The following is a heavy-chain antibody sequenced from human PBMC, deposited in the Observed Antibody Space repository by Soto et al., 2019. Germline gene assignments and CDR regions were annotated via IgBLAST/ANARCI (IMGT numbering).Heavy chain of an antibody. CDR1: GGSISSGGYY. V-gene: IGHV4-31*03. J-gene: IGHJ5*02. CDR2: IYYSGST. D-gene: IGHD3-3*01. Sequence: SETLSLTCTVSGGSISSGGYYWSWIRKHPGKGLEWIGYIYYSGSTYYNPSLKSRVTISVDTSKNQFSLKLSSVTAADTAVYYCARVYYDFWSGYSYNWFDPWGQGTLVTVSS. CDR3: ARVYYDFWSGYSYNWFDP.